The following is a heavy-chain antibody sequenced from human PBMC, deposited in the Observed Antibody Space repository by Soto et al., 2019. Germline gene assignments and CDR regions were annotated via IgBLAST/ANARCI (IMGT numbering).Heavy chain of an antibody. V-gene: IGHV3-53*01. CDR2: IYSGGST. D-gene: IGHD2-2*01. CDR3: ASLPYLGAVVVPANYGMDV. CDR1: GFTVSSNY. J-gene: IGHJ6*02. Sequence: GGSLRLSCAASGFTVSSNYMSWVRQAPGKGLEWVSVIYSGGSTYYADSVKGRFTISRDNSKNTLYLQMNSLRAEDTAVYYCASLPYLGAVVVPANYGMDVWGQGTTVTVSS.